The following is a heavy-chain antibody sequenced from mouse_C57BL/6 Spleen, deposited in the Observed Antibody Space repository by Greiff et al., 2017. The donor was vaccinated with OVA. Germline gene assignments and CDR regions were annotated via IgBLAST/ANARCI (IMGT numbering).Heavy chain of an antibody. Sequence: EVQLQQSGAELVRPGASVKLSCTASGFNITDDYMHWVKQRPEQGLEWIGWIDPENGDTEYASKFQGKATITADTSSNTAYLQLSSLTSEDTAVYYCTPYEDRSSLAYWGQGTLVTVSA. J-gene: IGHJ3*01. CDR2: IDPENGDT. V-gene: IGHV14-4*01. CDR1: GFNITDDY. CDR3: TPYEDRSSLAY. D-gene: IGHD2-12*01.